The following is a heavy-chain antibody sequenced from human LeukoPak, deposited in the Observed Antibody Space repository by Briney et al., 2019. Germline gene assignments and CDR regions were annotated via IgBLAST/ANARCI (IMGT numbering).Heavy chain of an antibody. V-gene: IGHV3-21*01. CDR3: ASEVVVATTLDY. Sequence: GGSLRLSCAASGFTFSTYSMNWVRQAPGMGLEWVSSISSSSSYIYYADSVKGRFTISRDNAKNSLNLQMNSLRAEDTAVYYCASEVVVATTLDYWGQGTLVTVSS. CDR1: GFTFSTYS. D-gene: IGHD2-15*01. CDR2: ISSSSSYI. J-gene: IGHJ4*02.